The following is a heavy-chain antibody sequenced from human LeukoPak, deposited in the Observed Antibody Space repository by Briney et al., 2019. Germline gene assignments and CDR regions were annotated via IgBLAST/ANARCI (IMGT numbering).Heavy chain of an antibody. J-gene: IGHJ4*02. Sequence: PGASLRLSCAASGFTFSSYAMSWVRQAPGKGLEWVSAISGSGGSTYYADSVKGRFTISRDNSKNTLYLQMNSLRAEDTAVYYCAKDFRDGYSPFDYWGQGTLVTVSS. CDR3: AKDFRDGYSPFDY. D-gene: IGHD5-24*01. CDR1: GFTFSSYA. CDR2: ISGSGGST. V-gene: IGHV3-23*01.